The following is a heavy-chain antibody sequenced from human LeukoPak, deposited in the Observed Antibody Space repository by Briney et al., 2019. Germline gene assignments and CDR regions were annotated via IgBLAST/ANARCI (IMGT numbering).Heavy chain of an antibody. CDR3: AREHNAPDH. CDR1: GYTFSDHY. J-gene: IGHJ4*02. V-gene: IGHV1-2*02. D-gene: IGHD2-8*01. CDR2: ISPNSGDT. Sequence: ASVKVSCKASGYTFSDHYMHWVRQAPGQGLEWMGYISPNSGDTHYAQKFEDRVPLTRDTSISTAYMELSTLTSDDTSVYYCAREHNAPDHWGQGALVTVSS.